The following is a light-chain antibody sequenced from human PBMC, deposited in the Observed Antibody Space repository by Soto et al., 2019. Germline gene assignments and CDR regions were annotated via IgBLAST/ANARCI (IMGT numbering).Light chain of an antibody. CDR3: QQSYSTPIT. CDR2: AAS. CDR1: QSISSY. V-gene: IGKV1-39*01. J-gene: IGKJ5*01. Sequence: DIQMTQSPSPVSASVGDRVTITCRASQSISSYLNWYQQKPGKAPKLLIYAASSLQSGVPSRFSGSGSGTDFTLTISSLQPEDFATYYCQQSYSTPITFGQGTRLEIK.